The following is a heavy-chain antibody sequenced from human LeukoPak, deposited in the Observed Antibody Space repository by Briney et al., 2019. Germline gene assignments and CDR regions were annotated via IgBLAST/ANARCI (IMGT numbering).Heavy chain of an antibody. CDR3: AREGTTVVTRGNYYYYGMDV. Sequence: GASVKVSCKASGYTFTSYYMHWVRQAPGQGLEWMGIINSSGGNTDYAQKFQGRVTMTRDTSTSTVYMELSNLRSEDTAVYYCAREGTTVVTRGNYYYYGMDVWGQGTTVTVSS. D-gene: IGHD4-23*01. CDR2: INSSGGNT. V-gene: IGHV1-46*01. J-gene: IGHJ6*02. CDR1: GYTFTSYY.